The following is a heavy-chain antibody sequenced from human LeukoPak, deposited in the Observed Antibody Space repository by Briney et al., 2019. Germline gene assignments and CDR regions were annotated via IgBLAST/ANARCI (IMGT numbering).Heavy chain of an antibody. CDR3: AGRGYSYGYNY. D-gene: IGHD5-18*01. CDR1: GGSISSGGYS. Sequence: SQTLSLTCAVSGGSISSGGYSWSWIRQPPGKGLEWIGYIYHSGSTYYNPSLKSRVTISVDRSKNQFSLKLSSVTAADTAVYYCAGRGYSYGYNYWGRGTLVTVSS. CDR2: IYHSGST. J-gene: IGHJ4*02. V-gene: IGHV4-30-2*01.